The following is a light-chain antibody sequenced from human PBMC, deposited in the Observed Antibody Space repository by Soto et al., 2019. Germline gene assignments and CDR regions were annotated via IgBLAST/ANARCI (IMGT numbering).Light chain of an antibody. Sequence: EIVMTQSPATLSVSPGERATLSCRASQSISSNLAWYQQKLGQAPRLLIYRASTRATGIPARFSGSGSGTEFTLTISSLQSEDFALYYCPQYENWPQTFGQGTKVEI. CDR3: PQYENWPQT. J-gene: IGKJ1*01. V-gene: IGKV3-15*01. CDR1: QSISSN. CDR2: RAS.